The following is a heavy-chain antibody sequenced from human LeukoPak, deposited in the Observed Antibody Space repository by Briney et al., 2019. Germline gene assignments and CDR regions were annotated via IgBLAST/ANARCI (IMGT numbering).Heavy chain of an antibody. V-gene: IGHV1-69*02. CDR3: ARVPAARDNWFDP. CDR2: IIPILGIA. D-gene: IGHD2-2*01. CDR1: GATFSSYT. J-gene: IGHJ5*02. Sequence: SVKVSCKAPGATFSSYTISWVRQAPGQGLEWMGRIIPILGIANYAQEFQGRVTITADKSTSTAYMELSSLRSEDTAVYYCARVPAARDNWFDPWGQGTLVTVSS.